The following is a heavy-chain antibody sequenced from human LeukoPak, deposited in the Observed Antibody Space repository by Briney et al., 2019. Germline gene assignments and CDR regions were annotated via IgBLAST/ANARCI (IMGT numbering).Heavy chain of an antibody. CDR3: ARDWSGDDY. CDR2: ISSSSTYV. Sequence: PGDSLRLSCAASGFTFSSYSMNWVRQAPGKGLEWVSSISSSSTYVYYVDTVKGRFTISRDDARNSLYLQMNSLRAEDTAVYYCARDWSGDDYWGQGTLVTVSS. D-gene: IGHD3-3*01. V-gene: IGHV3-21*01. CDR1: GFTFSSYS. J-gene: IGHJ4*02.